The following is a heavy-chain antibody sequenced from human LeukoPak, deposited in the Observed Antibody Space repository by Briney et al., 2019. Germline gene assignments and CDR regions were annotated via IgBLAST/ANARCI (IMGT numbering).Heavy chain of an antibody. CDR2: ITGSGGST. V-gene: IGHV3-23*01. CDR1: GFTFSSYA. Sequence: GGSLRLSCAASGFTFSSYAMSWVRQAPGKWLEWVSAITGSGGSTYYADSVKGRFTISRDNSKNTLYLQMNSLRAEDTAVYYCAKDRVWAHIVVVTAIWVAFDLWGQGTMVTVSS. D-gene: IGHD2-21*02. J-gene: IGHJ3*01. CDR3: AKDRVWAHIVVVTAIWVAFDL.